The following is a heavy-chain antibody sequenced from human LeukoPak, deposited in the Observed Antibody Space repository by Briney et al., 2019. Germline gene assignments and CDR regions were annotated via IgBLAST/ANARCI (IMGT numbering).Heavy chain of an antibody. CDR1: GGTFSSYA. V-gene: IGHV1-18*01. D-gene: IGHD2-2*01. CDR3: ARDPGVVVVPAALRWFDP. CDR2: ISAYNGNT. J-gene: IGHJ5*02. Sequence: GASVKVSCKASGGTFSSYAISWVRQAPGQGLEWMGWISAYNGNTNYAQKLQGRVTMTTDTSTSTAYKELRSLRSDDTAVYYCARDPGVVVVPAALRWFDPWGQGTLVTVSS.